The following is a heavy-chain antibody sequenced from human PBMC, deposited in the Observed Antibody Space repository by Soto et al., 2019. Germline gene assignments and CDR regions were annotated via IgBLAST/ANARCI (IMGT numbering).Heavy chain of an antibody. J-gene: IGHJ6*02. Sequence: QITLKESGPTLVKPTQTLTLTCTFSGFSLSSSGVGVAWIRQPPGKALEWLALIYWDDDKRYSPSLKSRLTISKDTSKNQVVLTMTNVDLVDTATYYCAHESLGWYGMDVWGQGTTVTVSS. V-gene: IGHV2-5*02. CDR3: AHESLGWYGMDV. CDR2: IYWDDDK. CDR1: GFSLSSSGVG. D-gene: IGHD6-19*01.